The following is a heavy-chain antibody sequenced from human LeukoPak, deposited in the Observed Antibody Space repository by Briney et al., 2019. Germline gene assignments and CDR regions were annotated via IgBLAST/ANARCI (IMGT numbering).Heavy chain of an antibody. CDR3: ARDRSVGVLPAPPFDF. J-gene: IGHJ4*02. V-gene: IGHV4-39*07. D-gene: IGHD6-6*01. CDR2: VFHSGNT. CDR1: GGSISSYY. Sequence: SETLSLTCTVSGGSISSYYWSWIRQPPGKGLEWIGSVFHSGNTYYNPSLKSRLTISADTSKNQFSLTLTSVTAADTAVYYCARDRSVGVLPAPPFDFWGQGTLVTVSS.